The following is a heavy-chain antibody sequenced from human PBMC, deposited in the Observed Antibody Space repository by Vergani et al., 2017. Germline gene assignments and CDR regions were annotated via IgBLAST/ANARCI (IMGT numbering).Heavy chain of an antibody. CDR1: GGSISGTNW. CDR2: IYHSGRT. V-gene: IGHV4-4*03. CDR3: ARRSGIVYDIFSGTQYFFDF. J-gene: IGHJ4*02. Sequence: QVQLQESGPGLVKPPGTLSLTCAVSGGSISGTNWWSWVRQSPGKGLEWIGEIYHSGRTHFNPSLKSRVTISVDTSNNHFSLRLNSLTAADTAVYYCARRSGIVYDIFSGTQYFFDFWGQGTLVTVSS. D-gene: IGHD3-9*01.